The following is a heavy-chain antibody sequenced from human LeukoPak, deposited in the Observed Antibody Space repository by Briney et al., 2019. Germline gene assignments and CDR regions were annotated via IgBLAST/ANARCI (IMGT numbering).Heavy chain of an antibody. D-gene: IGHD2-2*01. J-gene: IGHJ4*02. CDR3: ARGLVVPAAMYAFDY. Sequence: PSETLSLTRTVSGGSISSGSYYWSWIRQPAGKGLEWIGRIYTSGSTNYNPSLKSRVTISVDTSKNQFSLKLSSVTAADTAVYYCARGLVVPAAMYAFDYWGQGTLVTVSS. V-gene: IGHV4-61*02. CDR2: IYTSGST. CDR1: GGSISSGSYY.